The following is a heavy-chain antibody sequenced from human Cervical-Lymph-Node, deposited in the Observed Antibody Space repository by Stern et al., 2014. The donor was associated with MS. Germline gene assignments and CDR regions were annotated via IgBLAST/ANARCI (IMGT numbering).Heavy chain of an antibody. CDR2: INPSGGST. Sequence: HVQLVESGAEVKKPGASVKVSCKASGYTFTSYYMHWVRQAPGQGLEWMGIINPSGGSTSYAQKFQGRVTMTRDTSTSTVYMELSSLRSEDTAVYYCASCIAVAGGFDYWGQGTLVTVSS. CDR3: ASCIAVAGGFDY. J-gene: IGHJ4*02. CDR1: GYTFTSYY. V-gene: IGHV1-46*03. D-gene: IGHD6-19*01.